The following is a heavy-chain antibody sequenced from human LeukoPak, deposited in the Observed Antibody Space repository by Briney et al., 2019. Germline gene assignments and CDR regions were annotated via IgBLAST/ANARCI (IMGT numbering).Heavy chain of an antibody. CDR3: AKIPSSSRNY. CDR1: GGSISSYY. Sequence: PSETLSLTCTVSGGSISSYYWSWVRQAPGKGLEWVSAISGSGGSTYYADSVKGRFTISRDNSKNTLYLQMNSPRAEDTAVYYCAKIPSSSRNYWGQGTLVTVSS. D-gene: IGHD6-6*01. J-gene: IGHJ4*02. V-gene: IGHV3-23*01. CDR2: ISGSGGST.